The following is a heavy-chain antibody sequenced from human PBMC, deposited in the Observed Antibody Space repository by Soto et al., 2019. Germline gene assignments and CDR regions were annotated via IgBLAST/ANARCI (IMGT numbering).Heavy chain of an antibody. V-gene: IGHV3-11*01. J-gene: IGHJ6*03. CDR2: ISSSGSTI. CDR3: ARVRGAKGDFWSGYEGVMDV. CDR1: GFTFSDYY. Sequence: GGSLRLSCAASGFTFSDYYMSWIRQAPGKGLEWVSYISSSGSTIYYADSVKGRFTISRDNAKNSLYLQMNSLRAEDTAVYYCARVRGAKGDFWSGYEGVMDVWGKGTTVTVSS. D-gene: IGHD3-3*01.